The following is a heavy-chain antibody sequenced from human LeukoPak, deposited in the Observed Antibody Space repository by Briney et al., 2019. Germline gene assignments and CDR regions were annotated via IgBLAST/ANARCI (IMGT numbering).Heavy chain of an antibody. J-gene: IGHJ4*02. CDR3: ARAYDTNFDY. D-gene: IGHD3-3*01. CDR2: IYFSGST. Sequence: SETLSLTCTVSGGSIRSYYWSWIRQPPGKGLEWIAYIYFSGSTSYNPSLKSRVTISVDRSKNQFSLKLSSVAAADPAVYYCARAYDTNFDYWGQGNLVNGSS. CDR1: GGSIRSYY. V-gene: IGHV4-59*01.